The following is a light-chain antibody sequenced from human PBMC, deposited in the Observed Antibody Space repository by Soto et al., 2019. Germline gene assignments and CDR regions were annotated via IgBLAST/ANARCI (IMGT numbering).Light chain of an antibody. CDR3: QQRSDWRWT. V-gene: IGKV3D-20*02. CDR2: GAS. J-gene: IGKJ1*01. CDR1: QSVTSNY. Sequence: IVLTLSPGTLSLSTGERATLSCRASQSVTSNYLAWYQQKPGQPPRLLIYGASTRATGFPARFTGSGSGTAFTLTIDIVEPEDYAIYYCQQRSDWRWTFGQRTKVDI.